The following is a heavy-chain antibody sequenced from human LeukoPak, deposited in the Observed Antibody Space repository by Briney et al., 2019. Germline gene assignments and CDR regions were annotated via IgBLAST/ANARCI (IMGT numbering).Heavy chain of an antibody. Sequence: GGSLRLSCAASGFTFSSYSMNWVRQAPGKGLEWVSSISSSSSYIYYTGSVKGRFTISRDNSKNTLYLQMSSLRAEDTAVYYCAKSGGNHYFDYWGQGTLVTVSS. V-gene: IGHV3-21*04. CDR2: ISSSSSYI. D-gene: IGHD4-23*01. J-gene: IGHJ4*02. CDR3: AKSGGNHYFDY. CDR1: GFTFSSYS.